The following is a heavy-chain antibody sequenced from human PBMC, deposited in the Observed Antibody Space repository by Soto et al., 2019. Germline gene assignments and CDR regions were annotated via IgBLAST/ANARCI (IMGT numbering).Heavy chain of an antibody. CDR1: CYSVTSHG. J-gene: IGHJ4*02. D-gene: IGHD1-26*01. CDR3: ARVCSGIYSGKLDYFDY. Sequence: APVKGSCKAACYSVTSHGISWVRQAPGQGLEWMGWISAYNGNTNYAQEVQGRVTMTTDTYTATAYMELRSLRSDDTAVYYCARVCSGIYSGKLDYFDYCYKGTLVTVSS. V-gene: IGHV1-18*01. CDR2: ISAYNGNT.